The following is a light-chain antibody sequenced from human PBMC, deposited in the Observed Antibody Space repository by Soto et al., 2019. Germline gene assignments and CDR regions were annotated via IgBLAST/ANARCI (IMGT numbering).Light chain of an antibody. CDR1: QSVSSSY. J-gene: IGKJ1*01. CDR2: GAS. V-gene: IGKV3-20*01. Sequence: EIVLTQSPGTLSLSPGERATLSCRASQSVSSSYLAWYQQKPGQAPRLLIYGASSRATGIPDRFSGSGSGTDFTLTISRLEPEDRAVYYCQQYGSSPGTFGQGTKVEIK. CDR3: QQYGSSPGT.